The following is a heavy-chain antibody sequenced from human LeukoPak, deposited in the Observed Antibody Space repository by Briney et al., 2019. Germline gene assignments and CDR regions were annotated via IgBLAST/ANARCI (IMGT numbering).Heavy chain of an antibody. D-gene: IGHD5-12*01. CDR1: GGSISSYY. CDR3: ARLYGGYDFDY. Sequence: SETLSLTCTVSGGSISSYYWSWIRQPPGKGLEWIGYIYYSGSTNYNPSLKSRVTISVDTSKNQFSLKLGSVTAADTAVYYCARLYGGYDFDYWGQGTLVTVSS. J-gene: IGHJ4*02. V-gene: IGHV4-59*01. CDR2: IYYSGST.